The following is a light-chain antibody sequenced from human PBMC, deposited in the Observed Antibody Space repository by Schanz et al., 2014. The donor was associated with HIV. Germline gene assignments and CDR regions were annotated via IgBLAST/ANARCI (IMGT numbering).Light chain of an antibody. Sequence: ETVLTQSPGSLSLSPGERATLSCRASQSLGGSQLAWYQHKPGQAPRLLIYGASNRATGIPDRFSGGGSGTDFTLTISSLEPEDFAVYYCHHYGTSPPAFTFGPGTKVDIK. CDR1: QSLGGSQ. V-gene: IGKV3-20*01. CDR2: GAS. J-gene: IGKJ3*01. CDR3: HHYGTSPPAFT.